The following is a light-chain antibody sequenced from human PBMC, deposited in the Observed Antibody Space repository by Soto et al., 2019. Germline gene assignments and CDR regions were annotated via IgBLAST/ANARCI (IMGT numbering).Light chain of an antibody. V-gene: IGKV3-11*01. CDR2: DAS. CDR3: QQRF. J-gene: IGKJ3*01. Sequence: EIVLTHSPATLSLSPGERATLSCRASQSVSSYLAWYQQKPGQAPRLLIYDASNRATGIPARFSGSGSGTDFTLTISSLEPEDFAVYYCQQRFFGPGTKVDLK. CDR1: QSVSSY.